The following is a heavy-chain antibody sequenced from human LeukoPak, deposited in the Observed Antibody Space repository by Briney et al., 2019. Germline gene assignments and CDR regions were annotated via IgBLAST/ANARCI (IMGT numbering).Heavy chain of an antibody. CDR2: IIPIFGTA. CDR3: ARGPTLFYYFDY. D-gene: IGHD2-21*01. J-gene: IGHJ4*02. V-gene: IGHV1-69*05. CDR1: GGTFSSYA. Sequence: GASVKVSCKASGGTFSSYAIIWVRQAPGQGLEWMGGIIPIFGTANYAQKFQGRVTITTDESTSTAYMELSSLRSEDTAVYYCARGPTLFYYFDYWGQGTLVTVSS.